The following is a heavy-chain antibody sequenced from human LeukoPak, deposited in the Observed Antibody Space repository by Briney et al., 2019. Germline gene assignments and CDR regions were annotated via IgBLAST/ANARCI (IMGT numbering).Heavy chain of an antibody. V-gene: IGHV3-23*01. CDR3: ARVGYDSSGYYPSPFDY. Sequence: GGSLRLSCAASGFTFSSYAMSWVRQAPGKGLEWVSAISGSGGSTYYADSVKGRFTISRDNSKNTLYLQMNSLRAEDTAVYYCARVGYDSSGYYPSPFDYWGQGTLVTVSS. D-gene: IGHD3-22*01. J-gene: IGHJ4*02. CDR2: ISGSGGST. CDR1: GFTFSSYA.